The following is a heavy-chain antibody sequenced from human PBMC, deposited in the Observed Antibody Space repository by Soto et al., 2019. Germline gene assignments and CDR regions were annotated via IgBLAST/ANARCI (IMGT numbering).Heavy chain of an antibody. CDR3: AREGAAYSYGYPRFDS. D-gene: IGHD5-18*01. Sequence: EQLLESGGGSVQPGGSLRLSCAGSGFTFDNYAINWVRQAPGKGLQWLSVIGGNGGSTYHADSVKDRFTISRDNSVNTVYLQLTSLTADDTAVYYCAREGAAYSYGYPRFDSWGQGTLVTVSS. V-gene: IGHV3-23*01. CDR1: GFTFDNYA. CDR2: IGGNGGST. J-gene: IGHJ4*02.